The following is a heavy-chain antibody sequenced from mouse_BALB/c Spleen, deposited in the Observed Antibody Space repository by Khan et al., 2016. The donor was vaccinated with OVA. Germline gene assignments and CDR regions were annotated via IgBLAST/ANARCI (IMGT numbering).Heavy chain of an antibody. V-gene: IGHV3-2*02. D-gene: IGHD2-3*01. Sequence: VQLVESGPGLVNPSQSLSLTCTVTGYSITSDYAWNWIRQFPGNKLEWMGYINYSGSTNYNPALKSRISITRDTSKNQFFLQLNSVTTEDTATYYCARDGSRYNYAMDYWGQGTSVTGSS. CDR1: GYSITSDYA. CDR2: INYSGST. CDR3: ARDGSRYNYAMDY. J-gene: IGHJ4*01.